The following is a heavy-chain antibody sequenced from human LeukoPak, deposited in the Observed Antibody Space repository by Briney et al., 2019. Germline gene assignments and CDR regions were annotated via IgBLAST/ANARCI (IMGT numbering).Heavy chain of an antibody. CDR3: ARAEQWLSLSYWYFDL. Sequence: PSETLSLTCTVSGGSISSYYWSWIRQPPGKGLEWIGYIYYSGSTNYNPSLKSRVTISVDTSKNQFSLKLSSVTAADTAVYYCARAEQWLSLSYWYFDLWGRGTLVTVSS. V-gene: IGHV4-59*01. J-gene: IGHJ2*01. CDR2: IYYSGST. D-gene: IGHD6-19*01. CDR1: GGSISSYY.